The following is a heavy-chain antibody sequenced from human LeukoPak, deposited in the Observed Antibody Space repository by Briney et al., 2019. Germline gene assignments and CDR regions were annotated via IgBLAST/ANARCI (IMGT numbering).Heavy chain of an antibody. CDR3: ARDGGQWLDTFDY. CDR2: SSSSGSTI. Sequence: PGGSLRLSCAASGFTFSNAWMNWVRQAPGKGLEWVSYSSSSGSTISYADSVKGRFTISRDNAKNSLYLQMNSLRDEDTAVYYCARDGGQWLDTFDYWGQGTLVTVSS. J-gene: IGHJ4*02. V-gene: IGHV3-48*02. CDR1: GFTFSNAW. D-gene: IGHD6-19*01.